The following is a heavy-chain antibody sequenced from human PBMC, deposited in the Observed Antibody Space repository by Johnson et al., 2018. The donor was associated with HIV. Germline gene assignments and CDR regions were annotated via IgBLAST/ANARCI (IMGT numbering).Heavy chain of an antibody. V-gene: IGHV3-66*01. CDR3: ARENSSGYHDAFDI. Sequence: VQLVESGGGVVQPGGSLRLSCAASGITVSSNYMTWVRQAPGQGLEWVSVISSGADTWYAGSVTGRFTISRDNSKNTLYLQMNSLRAEDTAVYYCARENSSGYHDAFDIWGQGTLVTVSS. J-gene: IGHJ3*02. D-gene: IGHD3-22*01. CDR2: ISSGADT. CDR1: GITVSSNY.